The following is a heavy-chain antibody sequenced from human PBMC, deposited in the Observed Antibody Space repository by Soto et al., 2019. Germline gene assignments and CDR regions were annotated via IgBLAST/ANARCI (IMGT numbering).Heavy chain of an antibody. CDR2: ISANNDHT. CDR1: GYTLNTYG. Sequence: QVQLVQSGAEVKKPGASVKVSCKASGYTLNTYGITWVRQAPGQGLEWMGWISANNDHTNYPQKLQGRITMTTDTSTSTDYMELRSLTSDETAVYYCAGGTYFDYWGQGTLVTVSS. J-gene: IGHJ4*02. CDR3: AGGTYFDY. V-gene: IGHV1-18*01.